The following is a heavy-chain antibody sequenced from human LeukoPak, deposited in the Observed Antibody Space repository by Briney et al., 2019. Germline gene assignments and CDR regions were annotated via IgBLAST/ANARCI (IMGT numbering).Heavy chain of an antibody. CDR2: IYHSGST. D-gene: IGHD5-18*01. CDR3: ARPYSYGPVYYFDC. CDR1: GGSISSYY. J-gene: IGHJ4*02. Sequence: SETLSLTCTVSGGSISSYYWSWIRQPPGKGLEWIGSIYHSGSTYYNPSLKSRVTISVDTSKNQFSLKLSSVTAADTAVYYCARPYSYGPVYYFDCWGQGTLVTVSS. V-gene: IGHV4-59*08.